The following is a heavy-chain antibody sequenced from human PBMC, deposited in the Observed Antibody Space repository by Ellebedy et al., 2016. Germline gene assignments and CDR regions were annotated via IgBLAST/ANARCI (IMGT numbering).Heavy chain of an antibody. V-gene: IGHV4-31*03. CDR2: IYYSGST. CDR3: AKIGIQLWPGTWIY. Sequence: SETLSLTCTVSGGSISSGGYYWSWIRQHPGKGLEWIGYIYYSGSTYYNPSLKSRVTISVDTSKNQFSLKLSSVTAAETAVYYCAKIGIQLWPGTWIYWGQGTLVTVSS. D-gene: IGHD5-18*01. J-gene: IGHJ4*02. CDR1: GGSISSGGYY.